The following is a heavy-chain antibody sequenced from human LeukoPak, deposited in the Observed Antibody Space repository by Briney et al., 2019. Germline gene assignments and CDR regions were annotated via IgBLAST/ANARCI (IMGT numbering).Heavy chain of an antibody. D-gene: IGHD6-25*01. CDR2: ISPSNGAT. CDR3: AVSVQAAAIPAFDN. V-gene: IGHV1-2*02. CDR1: GSMFAGHY. J-gene: IGHJ4*02. Sequence: ASVKVSCQASGSMFAGHYRHWMRQAPGQGLEWMGWISPSNGATKYAQNFQGRVTMTRDTSISTAYMELSDLRSDDTAVYYCAVSVQAAAIPAFDNWGQGTLVTVSS.